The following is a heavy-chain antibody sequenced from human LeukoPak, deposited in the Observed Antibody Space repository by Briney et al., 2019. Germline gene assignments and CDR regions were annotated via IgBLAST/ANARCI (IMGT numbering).Heavy chain of an antibody. CDR3: ARRLRDSGGYFSYNFDY. Sequence: GESLKISCKGSGYSFTSYWIGWVRQMPGKGLEWMGIIWPGDSDTRYSPSFQGQVIMSADKSISTAYLQWSSLKASDTAMYYCARRLRDSGGYFSYNFDYWGQGTLVTVSS. CDR2: IWPGDSDT. V-gene: IGHV5-51*01. CDR1: GYSFTSYW. J-gene: IGHJ4*02. D-gene: IGHD3-22*01.